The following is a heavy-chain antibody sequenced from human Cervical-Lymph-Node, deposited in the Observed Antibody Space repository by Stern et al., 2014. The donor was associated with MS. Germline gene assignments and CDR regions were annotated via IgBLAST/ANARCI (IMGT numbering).Heavy chain of an antibody. V-gene: IGHV1-69*06. CDR1: GGTFSTFS. CDR3: VLPSTVTTAAFDV. CDR2: IIPIFDTP. D-gene: IGHD4-11*01. Sequence: QVQLVESGAEVKKPGSSVKVSCKASGGTFSTFSINWVRQVPGQRLEWMGGIIPIFDTPNFAQKYQGRVTITADSSASTVYMALNSLRFDDTAVYYCVLPSTVTTAAFDVWGRGTMVTVSS. J-gene: IGHJ3*01.